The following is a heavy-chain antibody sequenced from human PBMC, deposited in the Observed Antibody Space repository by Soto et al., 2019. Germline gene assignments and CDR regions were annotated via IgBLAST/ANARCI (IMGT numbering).Heavy chain of an antibody. CDR1: GFTFSSYA. CDR3: ARVEEVVAANDGMDV. CDR2: ISYDGSNK. V-gene: IGHV3-30-3*01. Sequence: GGSLRLSCAASGFTFSSYAMHWVRQAPGKGLEWVAVISYDGSNKYYADSVKGRFTISRDNSKNTLYLQMNSLRAEDTAVYYCARVEEVVAANDGMDVWGQGTTVTVSS. J-gene: IGHJ6*02. D-gene: IGHD2-15*01.